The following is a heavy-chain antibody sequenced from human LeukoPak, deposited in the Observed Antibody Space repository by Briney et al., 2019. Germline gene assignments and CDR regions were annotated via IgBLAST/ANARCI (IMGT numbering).Heavy chain of an antibody. J-gene: IGHJ4*02. D-gene: IGHD3-22*01. CDR3: ARDLLDESGYNFDY. CDR1: GYSTSSGYY. Sequence: SETLSLTCTVSGYSTSSGYYWGWIRQPPGKGLEWIGSIYHSGSTYYNPSLKSRVTISVDTSKNQFSLKLSSVTAADTAVYYCARDLLDESGYNFDYWGQGTLVAVSS. CDR2: IYHSGST. V-gene: IGHV4-38-2*02.